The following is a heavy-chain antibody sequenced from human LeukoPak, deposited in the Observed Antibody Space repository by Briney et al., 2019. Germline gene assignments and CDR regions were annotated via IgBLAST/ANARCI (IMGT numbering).Heavy chain of an antibody. D-gene: IGHD3-22*01. CDR1: GFTFSSYG. J-gene: IGHJ4*02. CDR2: ISGSGGST. CDR3: AKPSTYYYDSSGYPDY. V-gene: IGHV3-23*01. Sequence: GGSLRLSCAASGFTFSSYGMHWVRQAPGKGLEWVSAISGSGGSTYYADSVKGRFTISRDNSKNTLYLQMNSLRAEDTAVYYCAKPSTYYYDSSGYPDYWGQGTLVTVSS.